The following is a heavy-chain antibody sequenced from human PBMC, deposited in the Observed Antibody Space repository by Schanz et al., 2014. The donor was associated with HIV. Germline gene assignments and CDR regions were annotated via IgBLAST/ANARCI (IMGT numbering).Heavy chain of an antibody. CDR1: GFTFSSYS. V-gene: IGHV3-21*02. D-gene: IGHD6-6*01. CDR2: ISSSSSYI. J-gene: IGHJ4*02. Sequence: EVQLLESGGGLVRPGGSLRLSCAASGFTFSSYSMNWVRQAPGKGLEWVSSISSSSSYIYYADSVKGRFTISRDNARTSLYLQMNSRRAEDTAVYYCAREAVRFFDYWGQGTLVTVSS. CDR3: AREAVRFFDY.